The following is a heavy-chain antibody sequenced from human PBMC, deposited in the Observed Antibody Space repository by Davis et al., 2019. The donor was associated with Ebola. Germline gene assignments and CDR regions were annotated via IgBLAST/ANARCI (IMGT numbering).Heavy chain of an antibody. CDR2: ISSSSSYI. J-gene: IGHJ1*01. D-gene: IGHD6-13*01. V-gene: IGHV3-21*01. CDR1: GFTFSSYS. Sequence: GESLKISCAASGFTFSSYSMNWVRQAPGKGLEWVSSISSSSSYIYYADSVKGRFTISRDNAKNSLYLQMNSLRAEDTAVYYCARGAAGQSFQHWGQGTLVTVSS. CDR3: ARGAAGQSFQH.